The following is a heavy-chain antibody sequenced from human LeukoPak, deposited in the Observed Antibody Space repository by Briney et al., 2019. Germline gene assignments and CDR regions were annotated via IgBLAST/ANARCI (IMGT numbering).Heavy chain of an antibody. J-gene: IGHJ3*01. V-gene: IGHV5-51*01. CDR1: GYSFTSYC. D-gene: IGHD1-26*01. CDR2: IYPGDSGP. CDR3: GMSGDRVPLQDDVFDV. Sequence: KPGESLKISCKVSGYSFTSYCIGWVRQMPGKGLEWMGIIYPGDSGPTYSPSFQGQVTISVGKSINTAYLQWSSLQASDTAMYYCGMSGDRVPLQDDVFDVWGQGTMVTVST.